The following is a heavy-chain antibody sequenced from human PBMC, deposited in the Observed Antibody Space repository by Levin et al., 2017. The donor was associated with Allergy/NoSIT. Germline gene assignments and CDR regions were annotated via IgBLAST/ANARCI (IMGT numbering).Heavy chain of an antibody. CDR1: GFTFSSYA. CDR3: AKDMERFLGAGYFDY. CDR2: ISGSGGST. J-gene: IGHJ4*02. Sequence: GESLKISCAASGFTFSSYAMSWVRQAPGKGLEWVSAISGSGGSTYYADSVKGRFTISRDNSKNTLYLQMNSLRAENTAVYYCAKDMERFLGAGYFDYWGQGTLVTVSS. D-gene: IGHD3-3*01. V-gene: IGHV3-23*01.